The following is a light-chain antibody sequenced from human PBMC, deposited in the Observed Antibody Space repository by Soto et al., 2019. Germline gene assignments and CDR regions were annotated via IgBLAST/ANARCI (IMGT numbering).Light chain of an antibody. CDR3: QQYNSY. J-gene: IGKJ3*01. V-gene: IGKV1-5*01. Sequence: DIQMTQSPSTLSASVGDRVTITCRASQSISSWLAWYQQKPGKAPKLLIYDASSLESGVPSRFSGSGSGTEFTLTISSLQPDDFETYYCQQYNSYFGPGTKVDIK. CDR2: DAS. CDR1: QSISSW.